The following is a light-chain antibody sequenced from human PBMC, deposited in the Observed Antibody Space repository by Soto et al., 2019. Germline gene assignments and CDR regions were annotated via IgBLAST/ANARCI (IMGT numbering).Light chain of an antibody. CDR1: QGLRND. V-gene: IGKV1-17*01. CDR2: AAS. Sequence: DIQMPQSPSSLSASVGDRVTITCRASQGLRNDLGWYQQKPGKAPKRLIYAASSLPSGVPPRVSGSGSGTVFTRTLSSLQPEDFATYYCLEHNSYSRTFGQGTTVELK. CDR3: LEHNSYSRT. J-gene: IGKJ1*01.